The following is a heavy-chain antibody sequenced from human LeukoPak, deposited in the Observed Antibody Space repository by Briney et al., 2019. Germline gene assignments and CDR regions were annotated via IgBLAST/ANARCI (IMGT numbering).Heavy chain of an antibody. CDR3: ARVFRDGYNYGPLGY. V-gene: IGHV3-11*01. CDR1: GFTFSDYF. D-gene: IGHD5-24*01. CDR2: ISGSASNI. J-gene: IGHJ4*02. Sequence: GGSLRLSCAASGFTFSDYFMTWIRQAPGKGLEWVSYISGSASNIYYADSVKGRFTISRDNAENSLFLQMNSLRAEDTAVYYCARVFRDGYNYGPLGYWGQGTLVTVSS.